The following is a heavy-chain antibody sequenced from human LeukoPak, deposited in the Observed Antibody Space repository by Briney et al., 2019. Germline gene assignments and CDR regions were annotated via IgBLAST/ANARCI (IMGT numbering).Heavy chain of an antibody. Sequence: SETLSLTCAVYGGSFSGYYWSWIRQPPGKGLEWIGEINHSGSTNYNPSLKSRVTISVDTSKNQFSLKLSSVTAADTAVYYCARDAPSRIGGRYWGQGTLVTVSS. D-gene: IGHD2-2*01. CDR3: ARDAPSRIGGRY. V-gene: IGHV4-34*01. CDR1: GGSFSGYY. J-gene: IGHJ4*02. CDR2: INHSGST.